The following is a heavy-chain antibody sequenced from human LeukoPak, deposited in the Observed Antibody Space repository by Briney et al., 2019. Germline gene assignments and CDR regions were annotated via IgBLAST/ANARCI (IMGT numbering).Heavy chain of an antibody. CDR3: ARRYCSSSSCFGGDAFDI. CDR1: GYSFTSYW. D-gene: IGHD2-2*01. Sequence: GESLKISCRVSGYSFTSYWIGWVRQMPGKGLEWMGIIYPGDSDTIYSPSFQGQVTISDDKSISTAYLQWSSLKASDTAMYYCARRYCSSSSCFGGDAFDIWGQGTMVTVSS. V-gene: IGHV5-51*01. J-gene: IGHJ3*02. CDR2: IYPGDSDT.